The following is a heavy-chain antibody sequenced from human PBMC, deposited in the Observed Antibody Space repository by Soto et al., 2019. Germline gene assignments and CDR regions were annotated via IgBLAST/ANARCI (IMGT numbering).Heavy chain of an antibody. V-gene: IGHV4-31*03. CDR3: ARSSIAAPFDY. CDR2: IYYSGST. D-gene: IGHD6-6*01. CDR1: GGSISSGGYY. Sequence: SETLSLTCTVSGGSISSGGYYWSWIRQHPGKGLEWIGYIYYSGSTYYNPSLKSRVTISVDTSKNQFSLKLSSVTAADTAVYYCARSSIAAPFDYWGQGTLVTVSS. J-gene: IGHJ4*02.